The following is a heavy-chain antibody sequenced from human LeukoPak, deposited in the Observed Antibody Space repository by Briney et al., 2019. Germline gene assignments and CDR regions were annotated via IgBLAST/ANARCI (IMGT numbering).Heavy chain of an antibody. CDR3: ATRNSPLFGYHDSSGWFDP. CDR1: GYTLTELS. D-gene: IGHD3-22*01. Sequence: ASVKVSCKVSGYTLTELSMHWVRQAPGKGLEWMGGFDPEDGETIYAQKFQGRVTMTEDTSTDTAYMELSSLRSEDTAVYYCATRNSPLFGYHDSSGWFDPWGQGTLVTVSS. V-gene: IGHV1-24*01. CDR2: FDPEDGET. J-gene: IGHJ5*02.